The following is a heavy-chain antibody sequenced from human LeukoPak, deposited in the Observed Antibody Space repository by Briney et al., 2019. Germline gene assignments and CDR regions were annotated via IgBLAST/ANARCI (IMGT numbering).Heavy chain of an antibody. D-gene: IGHD1-1*01. Sequence: GASVKVSCKASGYTVNGYYMHWVRQAPGQGLEWMGWINPNSGGTNYAQKFQGRVTMTRDTSISTAYMELSRLRSDDTAVYYCARNGFEIGYYYMDVWGKGTTVTVSS. V-gene: IGHV1-2*02. J-gene: IGHJ6*03. CDR1: GYTVNGYY. CDR3: ARNGFEIGYYYMDV. CDR2: INPNSGGT.